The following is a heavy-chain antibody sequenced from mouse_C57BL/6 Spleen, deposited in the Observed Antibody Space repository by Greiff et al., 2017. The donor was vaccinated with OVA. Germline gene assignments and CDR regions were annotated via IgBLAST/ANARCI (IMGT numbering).Heavy chain of an antibody. CDR2: INYDGSST. V-gene: IGHV5-16*01. CDR3: ARGDYGSSYAMDY. D-gene: IGHD1-1*01. J-gene: IGHJ4*01. CDR1: GFTFSDYY. Sequence: EVMLVESEGGLVQPGRSMKLSCTASGFTFSDYYMAWVRQVPEKGLEWVANINYDGSSTYYLDSLKSRFIISRDNAKNILYLQMSSLKSEDTATYYCARGDYGSSYAMDYWGQGTSVTVSS.